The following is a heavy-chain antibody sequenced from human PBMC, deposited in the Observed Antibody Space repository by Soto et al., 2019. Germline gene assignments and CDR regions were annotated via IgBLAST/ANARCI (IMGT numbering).Heavy chain of an antibody. CDR3: ARDLPTFMRVMEV. D-gene: IGHD3-16*01. Sequence: ALRLSCAASGFTFSEYSLTWTRQAPGNGLEWVSYISSSGSTIYYADSVKGRFTTSRDNAKNSLYLQMNSLIAEDTAVYYCARDLPTFMRVMEVWGQR. V-gene: IGHV3-11*01. CDR2: ISSSGSTI. J-gene: IGHJ6*02. CDR1: GFTFSEYS.